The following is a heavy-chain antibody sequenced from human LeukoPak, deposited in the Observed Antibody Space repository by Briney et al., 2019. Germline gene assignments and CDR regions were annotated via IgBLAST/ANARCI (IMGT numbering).Heavy chain of an antibody. CDR3: AREDTYYDSSGYYGGAIDY. J-gene: IGHJ4*02. D-gene: IGHD3-22*01. Sequence: GGSLRLSCAASGFTFDDYAMNWVRQAPGKGLEWVSSISSSSSYIYYADSVKGRFTISRDNAKNSLYLQMNSLRAEDTAVYYCAREDTYYDSSGYYGGAIDYWGQGTLVTVSS. CDR1: GFTFDDYA. V-gene: IGHV3-21*01. CDR2: ISSSSSYI.